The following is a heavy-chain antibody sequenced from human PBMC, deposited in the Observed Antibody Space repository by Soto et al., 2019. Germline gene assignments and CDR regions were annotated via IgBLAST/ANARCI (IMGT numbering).Heavy chain of an antibody. V-gene: IGHV1-69*13. CDR3: AREGYVAAAGHFDY. Sequence: GASVKVSCKASGGTFSSYAISWVRQAPGQGLEWMGGIIPIFGTANYAQKFQGRVTITADESTSTAYMELSSLRSEDTAVYYCAREGYVAAAGHFDYWGQGTLVTVSS. J-gene: IGHJ4*02. D-gene: IGHD6-13*01. CDR1: GGTFSSYA. CDR2: IIPIFGTA.